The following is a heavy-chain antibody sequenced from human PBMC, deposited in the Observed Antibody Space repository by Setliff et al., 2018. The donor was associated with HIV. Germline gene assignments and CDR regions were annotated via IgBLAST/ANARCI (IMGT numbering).Heavy chain of an antibody. CDR3: ARCGAGEWHLYMDV. J-gene: IGHJ6*03. CDR1: GYTFTGNY. Sequence: ASVKVSCKASGYTFTGNYIHWVRQAPGQGLEWMGWINPNSGGTNYEQKFQGRVTMTRDTSISTAYMELSRLRSDDTAVYYCARCGAGEWHLYMDVWGKGTAVTVSS. V-gene: IGHV1-2*02. D-gene: IGHD3-16*01. CDR2: INPNSGGT.